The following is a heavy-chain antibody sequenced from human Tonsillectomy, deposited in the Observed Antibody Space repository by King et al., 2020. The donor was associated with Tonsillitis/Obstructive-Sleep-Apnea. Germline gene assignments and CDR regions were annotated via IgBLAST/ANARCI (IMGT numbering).Heavy chain of an antibody. Sequence: VQLVESGGGVVQPGRSLRLSCAASGFTFSSYAMHWVRQAPGKGLEWVAVISYDGNNKYYADSVKGRFTISTDNSKNTLYLQMSSLRGEDTAVYYCARGHDSGDYNDDRLHYSGEGNLGTPSS. D-gene: IGHD4-17*01. CDR3: ARGHDSGDYNDDRLHY. V-gene: IGHV3-30*04. CDR2: ISYDGNNK. CDR1: GFTFSSYA. J-gene: IGHJ4*02.